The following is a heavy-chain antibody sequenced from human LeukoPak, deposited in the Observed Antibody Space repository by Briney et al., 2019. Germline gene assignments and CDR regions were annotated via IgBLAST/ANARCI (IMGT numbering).Heavy chain of an antibody. J-gene: IGHJ6*02. CDR1: GSTFDDYA. CDR3: AKDIFRGFDGMDV. D-gene: IGHD3-10*01. V-gene: IGHV3-9*01. CDR2: ISWNSGSI. Sequence: GGSLRLSCVASGSTFDDYAMHWVRQAPGKGLEWVAGISWNSGSIGYGDSVKGRFTISRDNAKNSLYLQMNSLRAEDTALYYCAKDIFRGFDGMDVWGQGTTVTVSS.